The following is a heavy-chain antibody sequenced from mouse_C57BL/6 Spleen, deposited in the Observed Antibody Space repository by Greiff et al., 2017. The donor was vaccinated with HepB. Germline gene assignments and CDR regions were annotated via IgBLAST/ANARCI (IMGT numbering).Heavy chain of an antibody. CDR3: VRVDTTVVDWYFDV. Sequence: EVKVVESGGGLVQPKGSLKLSCAASGFTFNTYAMHWVRQAPGKGLEWVARIRSKSSNYATYYADSVKDRFTISRDDSQSMLYLQMNNLKTEDTAMYYCVRVDTTVVDWYFDVWGTGTTVTVSS. CDR2: IRSKSSNYAT. D-gene: IGHD1-1*01. V-gene: IGHV10-3*01. J-gene: IGHJ1*03. CDR1: GFTFNTYA.